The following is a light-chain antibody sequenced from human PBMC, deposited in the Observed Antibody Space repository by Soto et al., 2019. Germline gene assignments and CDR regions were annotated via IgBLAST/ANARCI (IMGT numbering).Light chain of an antibody. CDR1: QSVSTN. CDR3: QQHNNWPLLT. V-gene: IGKV3D-15*01. J-gene: IGKJ4*01. CDR2: GAS. Sequence: EIVMTQSPATLSVSTGPVATDSCSASQSVSTNLAWYQQKPGQAPRLLIYGASTRATGIPARFSGSGSRTEFTLTISSLQSEDFAVYYCQQHNNWPLLTFGGGNTGAIK.